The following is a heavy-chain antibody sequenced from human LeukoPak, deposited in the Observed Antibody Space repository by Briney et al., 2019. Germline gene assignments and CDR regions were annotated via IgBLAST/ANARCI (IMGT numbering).Heavy chain of an antibody. CDR2: INWNGGST. CDR1: GFTFDDYG. D-gene: IGHD1-7*01. J-gene: IGHJ4*02. Sequence: GGSLRLSCAASGFTFDDYGMSWVRQAPGKGLEGGSAINWNGGSTGYADSVKGRFTISRDNAKNSLYLQMNSLRAEDTALYYCARDRGGLELAFDYWGQGTLVTVSS. CDR3: ARDRGGLELAFDY. V-gene: IGHV3-20*04.